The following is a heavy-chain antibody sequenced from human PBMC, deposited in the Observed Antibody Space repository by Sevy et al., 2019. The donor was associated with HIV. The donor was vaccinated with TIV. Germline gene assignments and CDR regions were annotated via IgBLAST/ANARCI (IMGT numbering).Heavy chain of an antibody. CDR3: VPSGGGHAGY. CDR1: GFTLSSRR. CDR2: IKQDGSEK. V-gene: IGHV3-7*01. Sequence: GGSLRLSCAASGFTLSSRRMSWVRQAPGKGLEWVANIKQDGSEKYYVDSVKDRFTISRDNAKNSLYLQMNSLRAEDTAVYYCVPSGGGHAGYWGQGTLVTVSS. D-gene: IGHD2-15*01. J-gene: IGHJ4*02.